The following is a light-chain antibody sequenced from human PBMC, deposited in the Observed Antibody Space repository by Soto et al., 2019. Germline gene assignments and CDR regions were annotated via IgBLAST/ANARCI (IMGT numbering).Light chain of an antibody. V-gene: IGKV1-9*01. CDR2: TAS. Sequence: DIQVTQTPSFLSASVGDIVTITCRASQGISSYLAWYQQKPGKAHKLLIYTASTLQSGVPSMFSGSGSGTEFTLSICSLQPEDFASCYCQQLNSIGQGTRLEIK. J-gene: IGKJ5*01. CDR1: QGISSY. CDR3: QQLNS.